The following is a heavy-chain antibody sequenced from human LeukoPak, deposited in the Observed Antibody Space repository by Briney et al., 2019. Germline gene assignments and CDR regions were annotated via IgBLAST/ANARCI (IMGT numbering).Heavy chain of an antibody. J-gene: IGHJ4*02. D-gene: IGHD5-12*01. V-gene: IGHV3-33*01. CDR3: ARGYSGYDPYDFLDY. CDR1: GFTFSSYG. CDR2: IWYDGSNK. Sequence: GGSLRLSCAASGFTFSSYGMHWVRQAPGKGLEWVAVIWYDGSNKYYADSVKGRFTISRDNSKNTLYLQMNGLRAEDTAVYYCARGYSGYDPYDFLDYWGQGTLVTVSS.